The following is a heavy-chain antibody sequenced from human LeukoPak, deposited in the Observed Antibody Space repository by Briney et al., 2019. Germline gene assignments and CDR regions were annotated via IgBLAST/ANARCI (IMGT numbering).Heavy chain of an antibody. CDR2: IYYSGST. CDR3: ARLADCSSTSCYDH. CDR1: GGSISSSIYY. J-gene: IGHJ4*02. D-gene: IGHD2-2*01. V-gene: IGHV4-39*01. Sequence: PSETLSLTCTVSGGSISSSIYYWGWIRQPPGKGLEWIGSIYYSGSTCNNPSLKSRVIISVDTSKNQFALKLKSVTAADMAVYYCARLADCSSTSCYDHWGQGTLVTVSS.